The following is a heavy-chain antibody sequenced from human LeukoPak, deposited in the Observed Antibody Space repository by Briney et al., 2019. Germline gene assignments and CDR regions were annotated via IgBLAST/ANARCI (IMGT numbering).Heavy chain of an antibody. Sequence: GGSLRLSCAASGFTVSSNYMNWVRQAPGKGLEWVSYISSSSSTIYYADSVKGRFTISRDNAKNSLYLQMDSLRADDTAVYYCARVGGLLWFGSFDYWGQGTLVTVSS. CDR1: GFTVSSNY. J-gene: IGHJ4*02. V-gene: IGHV3-48*04. CDR2: ISSSSSTI. D-gene: IGHD3-10*01. CDR3: ARVGGLLWFGSFDY.